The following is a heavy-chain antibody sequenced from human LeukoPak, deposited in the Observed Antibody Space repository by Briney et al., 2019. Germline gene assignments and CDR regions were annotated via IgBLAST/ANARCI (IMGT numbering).Heavy chain of an antibody. CDR1: GFTFSSSA. V-gene: IGHV3-23*01. CDR3: ARTIAAAYLYYFDY. D-gene: IGHD6-13*01. J-gene: IGHJ4*02. Sequence: GGSLRLSCAGSGFTFSSSALSWVRQAPGKGLEWISAISGSGSSTYYADSVKGRLTISRDNSKKTLYLQMNSLTVEDTALYYCARTIAAAYLYYFDYWGQGTLVTVSS. CDR2: ISGSGSST.